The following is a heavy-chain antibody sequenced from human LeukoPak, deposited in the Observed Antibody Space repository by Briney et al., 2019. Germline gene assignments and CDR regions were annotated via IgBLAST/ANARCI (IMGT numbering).Heavy chain of an antibody. D-gene: IGHD5-12*01. Sequence: PGGSLRLSRTASGFIFSGYSMNWVRQAPGKGLEWVSSISSSSTYIYYADSVKGRFTISRDNAKNSLYLQMNSLRAEDTAVYYCAREFTGYSGYDCNWFDPWGQGTLVTVSS. V-gene: IGHV3-21*01. CDR3: AREFTGYSGYDCNWFDP. CDR2: ISSSSTYI. J-gene: IGHJ5*02. CDR1: GFIFSGYS.